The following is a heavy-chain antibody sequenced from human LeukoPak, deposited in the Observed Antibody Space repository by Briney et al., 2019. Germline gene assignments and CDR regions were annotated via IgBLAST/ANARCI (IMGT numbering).Heavy chain of an antibody. CDR2: FDPEDGET. J-gene: IGHJ4*02. CDR3: AREGTTIFGVAHFDY. CDR1: GYTLTELS. Sequence: ASVKVSCKVSGYTLTELSMHWVRQAPGKGLEWMGGFDPEDGETIYAEKFQGRVIMTEDTSTDTAYMELSSLRSEDTAVYYCAREGTTIFGVAHFDYWGQGTLVTVSS. V-gene: IGHV1-24*01. D-gene: IGHD3-3*01.